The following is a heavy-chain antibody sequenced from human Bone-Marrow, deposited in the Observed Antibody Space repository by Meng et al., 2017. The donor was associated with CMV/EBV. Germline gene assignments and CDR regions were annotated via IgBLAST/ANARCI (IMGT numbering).Heavy chain of an antibody. V-gene: IGHV4-61*01. CDR2: IYYSGST. Sequence: SETLSLTCTVSGGSVSSGSYYWSWIRQPPGKGLEWIGYIYYSGSTNYNPSLKSRVTISVDTSKNQFSLKLSSVTAADTAVYYCATFVNIVVVPAAILGLWAFDIWGQGTRVTVSS. J-gene: IGHJ3*02. CDR3: ATFVNIVVVPAAILGLWAFDI. D-gene: IGHD2-2*02. CDR1: GGSVSSGSYY.